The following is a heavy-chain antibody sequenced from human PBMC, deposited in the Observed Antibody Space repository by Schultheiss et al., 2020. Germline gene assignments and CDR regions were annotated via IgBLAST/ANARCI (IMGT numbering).Heavy chain of an antibody. D-gene: IGHD3-3*01. J-gene: IGHJ4*02. Sequence: GSLRLSCAASGFTFDDYAMHWIRQPPGKGLEWIGYIYYSGSTNYNPSLKSRVTISVDTSKNQFSLKLSSVTAADTAVYYCARGNCSSTSCHRKMAYYDFWSGSIWGQGNLGTVSS. CDR1: GFTFDDYA. V-gene: IGHV4-59*12. CDR2: IYYSGST. CDR3: ARGNCSSTSCHRKMAYYDFWSGSI.